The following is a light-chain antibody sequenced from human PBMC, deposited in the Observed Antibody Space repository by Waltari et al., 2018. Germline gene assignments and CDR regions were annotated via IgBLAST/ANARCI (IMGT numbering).Light chain of an antibody. CDR1: TGDVGGLTF. CDR2: EVS. CDR3: TSYAGSNILV. V-gene: IGLV2-8*01. Sequence: QSALTQPPSASGSPGQSVPTPCPGPTGDVGGLTFVSWYQQHPGKVPKLMIHEVSKRPSGVPDRFSGSKSGDTASLTVSGLQAEDEADYYCTSYAGSNILVFGGGTKLTVL. J-gene: IGLJ2*01.